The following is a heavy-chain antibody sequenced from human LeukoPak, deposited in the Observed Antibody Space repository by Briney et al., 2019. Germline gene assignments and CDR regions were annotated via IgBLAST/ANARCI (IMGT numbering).Heavy chain of an antibody. CDR1: GGSISSGDYY. J-gene: IGHJ3*02. V-gene: IGHV4-30-4*08. D-gene: IGHD3-22*01. Sequence: SQTLSLTCTVSGGSISSGDYYWSWIRQPPGKGLEWIGYIYYSGSTYYNPSLKSRVTISVDTSKNQFSLKLSSVTAADTAVYYCARVVVIQDAFDIWGQGTMVTVPS. CDR2: IYYSGST. CDR3: ARVVVIQDAFDI.